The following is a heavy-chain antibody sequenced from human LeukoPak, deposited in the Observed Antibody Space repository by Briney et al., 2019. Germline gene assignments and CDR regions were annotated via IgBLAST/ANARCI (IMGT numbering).Heavy chain of an antibody. Sequence: GGSLRLSCAASGFTFSTYAITWVRQGPGKGLQWVSAIRPDGDRTYYANSVRGRFTISRDNSKDTVYLQINGLRVEDTAVYYCAREQSGTRGWYTVDYWGQGTLVTVSS. D-gene: IGHD6-19*01. J-gene: IGHJ4*02. CDR3: AREQSGTRGWYTVDY. V-gene: IGHV3-23*01. CDR1: GFTFSTYA. CDR2: IRPDGDRT.